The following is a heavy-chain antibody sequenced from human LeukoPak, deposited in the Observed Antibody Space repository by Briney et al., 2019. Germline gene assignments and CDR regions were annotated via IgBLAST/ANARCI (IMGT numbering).Heavy chain of an antibody. CDR3: ARVDSMVSTLGPIDT. CDR2: IIPIFGAT. J-gene: IGHJ5*02. D-gene: IGHD5/OR15-5a*01. V-gene: IGHV1-69*05. CDR1: GGTFNSYG. Sequence: SVKVSCKASGGTFNSYGFSWVRQAPGQGLEWMGGIIPIFGATKYGQRFQGRITITTDESTSTSYMELSSLRSEDTAVYYCARVDSMVSTLGPIDTWGQGTLVTVSS.